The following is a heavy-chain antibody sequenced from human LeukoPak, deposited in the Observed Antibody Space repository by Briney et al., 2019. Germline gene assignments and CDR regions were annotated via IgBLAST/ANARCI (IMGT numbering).Heavy chain of an antibody. CDR2: ISGSGGST. CDR1: GFTFSSYA. D-gene: IGHD6-13*01. V-gene: IGHV3-23*01. J-gene: IGHJ4*02. Sequence: GGSLRLSCAASGFTFSSYAMSWVRQAPGKGLEWVSAISGSGGSTYYADSVKGRFTISRDNSKNTLYLQMNSLRAEDTAVYYCAKDPYPTIARYSSSWEGGYWGQGTLVTVSS. CDR3: AKDPYPTIARYSSSWEGGY.